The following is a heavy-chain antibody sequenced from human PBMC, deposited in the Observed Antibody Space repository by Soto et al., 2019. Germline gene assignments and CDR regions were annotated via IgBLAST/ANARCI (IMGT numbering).Heavy chain of an antibody. CDR2: FIPIFGTA. J-gene: IGHJ4*02. D-gene: IGHD2-21*02. CDR1: GYTFTSYG. CDR3: ARADYCGGACSHFFDY. V-gene: IGHV1-69*01. Sequence: KVSCKASGYTFTSYGLTWVRQAPGQGLEWMGGFIPIFGTANYAQKFQGRVTITADESTSTAYMELSSLRSEDTAVYYCARADYCGGACSHFFDYWGQGTLVTVSS.